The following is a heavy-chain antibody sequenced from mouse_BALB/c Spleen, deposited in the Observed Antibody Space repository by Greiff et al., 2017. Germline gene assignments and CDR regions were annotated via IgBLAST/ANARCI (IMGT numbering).Heavy chain of an antibody. CDR3: ARSLYYFDY. V-gene: IGHV5-6-5*01. CDR2: ISSGGST. Sequence: EVKVVESGGGLVKPGGSLKLSCAASGFTFSSYAMSWVRQTPEKRLEWVASISSGGSTYYPDSVKGRFTISRDNARNILYLQMSSLRSEDTAMYYCARSLYYFDYWGQGTTLTVSS. CDR1: GFTFSSYA. J-gene: IGHJ2*01.